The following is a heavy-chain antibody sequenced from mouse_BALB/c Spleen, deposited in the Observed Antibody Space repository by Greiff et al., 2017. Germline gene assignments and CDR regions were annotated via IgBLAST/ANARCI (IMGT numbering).Heavy chain of an antibody. V-gene: IGHV5-6-5*01. J-gene: IGHJ2*01. CDR1: GFTFSSYA. Sequence: EVMLVESGGGLVKPGGSLKLSCAASGFTFSSYAMSWVRQTPEKRLEWVASISSGGSTYYPDSVKGRFTISRDNARNILYLQMSSLRSEDTAMYYCAMDYRYYFDYWGQGTTLTVSS. D-gene: IGHD2-14*01. CDR3: AMDYRYYFDY. CDR2: ISSGGST.